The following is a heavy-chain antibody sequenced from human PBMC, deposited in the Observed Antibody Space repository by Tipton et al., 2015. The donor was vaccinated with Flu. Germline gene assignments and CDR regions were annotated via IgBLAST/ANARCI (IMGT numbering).Heavy chain of an antibody. D-gene: IGHD1-26*01. V-gene: IGHV4-59*02. CDR1: GDSVSGYY. J-gene: IGHJ4*02. CDR2: VYDTGYI. Sequence: TLSLTCTVSGDSVSGYYWTWVRQSPEKGLEWIGYVYDTGYINYSPSFKSRITMSVDTSTNRFSLKLTSVTAADTAIYYCAKFVVGAFSYFDSWGRGTLVAVSS. CDR3: AKFVVGAFSYFDS.